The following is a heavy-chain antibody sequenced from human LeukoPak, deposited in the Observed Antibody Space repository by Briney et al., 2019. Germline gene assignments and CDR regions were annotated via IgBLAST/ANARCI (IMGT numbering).Heavy chain of an antibody. V-gene: IGHV1-8*02. CDR1: GYTFTSYD. D-gene: IGHD6-13*01. CDR2: MNPNSGNT. J-gene: IGHJ5*02. Sequence: ASVKVSCKASGYTFTSYDINWVRQATGQGLEWMGWMNPNSGNTGYAQKFQGRVTMTRNTSISTAYMELSSLRSEDTAVYYCARGANSSSWYLAGWFDPWGQGTLVTVSS. CDR3: ARGANSSSWYLAGWFDP.